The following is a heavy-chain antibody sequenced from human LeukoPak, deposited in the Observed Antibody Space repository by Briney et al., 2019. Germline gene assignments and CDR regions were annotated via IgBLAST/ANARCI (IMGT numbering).Heavy chain of an antibody. D-gene: IGHD6-19*01. J-gene: IGHJ6*02. Sequence: GRSLRLSFVASGLTFSSYGMHWVRQAPGKGLEWVGVRCYDGSKKYYADTVRGRFTISRDNSKNTLYLQMNSLRGEDTAVHYSARGGDQWLARYGTDFWGQGTTVT. CDR3: ARGGDQWLARYGTDF. CDR1: GLTFSSYG. V-gene: IGHV3-33*01. CDR2: RCYDGSKK.